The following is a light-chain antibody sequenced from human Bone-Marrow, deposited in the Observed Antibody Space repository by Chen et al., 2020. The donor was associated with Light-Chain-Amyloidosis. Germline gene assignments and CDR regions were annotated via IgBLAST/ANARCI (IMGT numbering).Light chain of an antibody. Sequence: SSELTQDPAVSVALGQTVRITCQGDSLRSYYASWYQQKPGQAPVLVIYGKNNRPSGIPGRCSGSSSGNTASLTITGAQAEDEADYYCNSRDGRGNSWVFGGGTKLTVL. CDR2: GKN. CDR1: SLRSYY. CDR3: NSRDGRGNSWV. J-gene: IGLJ3*02. V-gene: IGLV3-19*01.